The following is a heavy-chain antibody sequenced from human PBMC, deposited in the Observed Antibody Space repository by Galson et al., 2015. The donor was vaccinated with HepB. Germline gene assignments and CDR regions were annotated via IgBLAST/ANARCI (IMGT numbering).Heavy chain of an antibody. CDR2: IYYSGST. CDR1: GGSISSYY. V-gene: IGHV4-59*01. J-gene: IGHJ6*03. CDR3: ARARSQYDVVVPAAIPVYYYYYMDV. D-gene: IGHD2-2*01. Sequence: SETLSLTCTVSGGSISSYYWSWIRQPPGKGLEWIGYIYYSGSTNYNPSLKSRVTISVDTSKNQFSLKLGSVTAADTAVYYCARARSQYDVVVPAAIPVYYYYYMDVWGRGTTVTVSS.